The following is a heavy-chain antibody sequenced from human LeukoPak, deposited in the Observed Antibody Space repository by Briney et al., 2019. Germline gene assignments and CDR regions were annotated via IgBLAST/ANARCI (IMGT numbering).Heavy chain of an antibody. CDR2: ISHDGSLK. V-gene: IGHV3-30*18. CDR3: AKKNSYGSGAGDPLDV. J-gene: IGHJ3*01. D-gene: IGHD3-10*01. CDR1: GFSFSNFG. Sequence: GGSLRLSCAASGFSFSNFGMHWVRQAPGKGLEWVAIISHDGSLKYFLDSVKGRFTISRDNSKNTLYLQMDSLRADGTAVYYCAKKNSYGSGAGDPLDVWGHGTVVTVSS.